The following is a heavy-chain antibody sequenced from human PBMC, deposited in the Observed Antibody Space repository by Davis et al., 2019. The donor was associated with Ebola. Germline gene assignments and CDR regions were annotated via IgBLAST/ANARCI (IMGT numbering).Heavy chain of an antibody. CDR1: GFTFSSYG. D-gene: IGHD4-17*01. Sequence: GGSLRLSCAASGFTFSSYGMHWVRQAPGKGLEWVAVIWYDGSNKYYADSVKGRFTISRDNSKNTLYLQMNSLRAEDTAVYYCARDPSHDYGDYVGGWFDPWGQGTLVTVS. J-gene: IGHJ5*02. CDR3: ARDPSHDYGDYVGGWFDP. V-gene: IGHV3-33*01. CDR2: IWYDGSNK.